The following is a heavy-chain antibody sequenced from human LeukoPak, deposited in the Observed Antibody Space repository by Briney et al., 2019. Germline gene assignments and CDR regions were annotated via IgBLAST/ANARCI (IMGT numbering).Heavy chain of an antibody. Sequence: GGSLRLSCAASGFTFSSSWMNWVRQAPGKGLEWVSYISSSSSTIYYADSVKGRFTISRDNAKNSLYLQMNSLRDEDTAVYYCARVIAAAGKALDYWGQGTLVTVSS. CDR3: ARVIAAAGKALDY. V-gene: IGHV3-48*02. CDR2: ISSSSSTI. J-gene: IGHJ4*02. CDR1: GFTFSSSW. D-gene: IGHD6-13*01.